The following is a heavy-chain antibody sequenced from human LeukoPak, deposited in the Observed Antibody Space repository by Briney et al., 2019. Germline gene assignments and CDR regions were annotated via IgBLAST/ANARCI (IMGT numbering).Heavy chain of an antibody. V-gene: IGHV4-39*07. CDR1: GGSISSSSYY. CDR3: ARAGLDGSYYARPELFDY. D-gene: IGHD1-26*01. J-gene: IGHJ4*02. Sequence: PSETLSLTCTVSGGSISSSSYYWGWIRQPPGKGLEWIGSIYYSGNTYYNPSLKSRVTISVDTSKNQFSLKLSSVTAADTAVYYCARAGLDGSYYARPELFDYWGQGTLVTVSS. CDR2: IYYSGNT.